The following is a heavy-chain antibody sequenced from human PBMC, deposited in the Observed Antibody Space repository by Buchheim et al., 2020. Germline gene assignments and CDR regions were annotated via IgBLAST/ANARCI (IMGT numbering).Heavy chain of an antibody. CDR3: ARRPENPSDIGARPYDWFDP. J-gene: IGHJ5*02. V-gene: IGHV4-34*01. CDR2: INHSGST. Sequence: QVQLQQWGAGLLKPSETLSLTCAVYGGSFSGYYWSWIRQPPGKGLEWIGEINHSGSTNYNPSLKSRVTISVDTSKNQFSLKLSSVTAADTAVYYCARRPENPSDIGARPYDWFDPWGQGTL. CDR1: GGSFSGYY. D-gene: IGHD6-6*01.